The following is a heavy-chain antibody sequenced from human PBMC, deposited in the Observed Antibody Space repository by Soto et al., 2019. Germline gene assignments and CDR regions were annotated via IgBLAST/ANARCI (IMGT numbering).Heavy chain of an antibody. Sequence: SETLSLTCTVSGGSISSYYWSWIRQPPGKGLEWIGYIYYSGSTNYNPSLKSRVTISVDTSKNQFSLKLSSVTAADTAVYYCASGDDYGGYYAFDYWGQGTLVTVSS. V-gene: IGHV4-59*08. CDR3: ASGDDYGGYYAFDY. CDR2: IYYSGST. J-gene: IGHJ4*02. D-gene: IGHD4-17*01. CDR1: GGSISSYY.